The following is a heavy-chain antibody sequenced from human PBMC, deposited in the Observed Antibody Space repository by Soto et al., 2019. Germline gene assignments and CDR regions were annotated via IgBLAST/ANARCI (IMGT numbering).Heavy chain of an antibody. D-gene: IGHD2-21*02. J-gene: IGHJ5*02. V-gene: IGHV3-23*01. CDR3: AKGFIRDCGGDCTVDT. Sequence: GGSLRLSXAASGFTFSSYTMSWVRQAPGKGLEWVSGISATGGSTYYADSVKGRFTFSRDNSKNTLYLQMSSLRAEDTAVYYCAKGFIRDCGGDCTVDTWGQGTLVTVSS. CDR1: GFTFSSYT. CDR2: ISATGGST.